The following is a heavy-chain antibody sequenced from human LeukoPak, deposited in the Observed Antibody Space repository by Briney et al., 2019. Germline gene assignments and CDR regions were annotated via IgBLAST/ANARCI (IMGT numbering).Heavy chain of an antibody. CDR1: GFTFSDYN. Sequence: GGSLRLSCAASGFTFSDYNMIWFRQAPGKGLECISFISSRYNIINYADSVKGRCTISRDNAENSLYLQLNGLRVEDTAVYYCARGHSDYDFRLYWGQGTLVTVSS. D-gene: IGHD5-12*01. J-gene: IGHJ4*02. CDR3: ARGHSDYDFRLY. CDR2: ISSRYNII. V-gene: IGHV3-48*01.